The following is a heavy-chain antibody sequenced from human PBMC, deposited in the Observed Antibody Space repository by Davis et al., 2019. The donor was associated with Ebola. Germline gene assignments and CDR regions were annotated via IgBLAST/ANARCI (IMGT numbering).Heavy chain of an antibody. Sequence: SVKVSCKASGGTFNSYAISWVRQAPGQGLEWMGGIIPIFGTANYAQKFQGRVTITADKSTSTAYMELSSLRSEDTAVYYCASGRMYSSSFDYWGQGTLVTVSS. V-gene: IGHV1-69*06. CDR2: IIPIFGTA. J-gene: IGHJ4*02. CDR1: GGTFNSYA. D-gene: IGHD6-6*01. CDR3: ASGRMYSSSFDY.